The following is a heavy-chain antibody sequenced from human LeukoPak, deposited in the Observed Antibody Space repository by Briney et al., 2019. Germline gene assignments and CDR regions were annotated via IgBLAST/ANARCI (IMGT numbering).Heavy chain of an antibody. Sequence: GGGLRLSCVASGFTFSSDAMSWGRQGPGEGVEWVSGVSMSGGITYYADSVKGLFTISTDTSKNTLFLQMTSLIAEDTAIYYCAKGMINMILAPDNGGQGTLVTVSS. CDR3: AKGMINMILAPDN. V-gene: IGHV3-23*01. D-gene: IGHD3-22*01. CDR1: GFTFSSDA. J-gene: IGHJ4*02. CDR2: VSMSGGIT.